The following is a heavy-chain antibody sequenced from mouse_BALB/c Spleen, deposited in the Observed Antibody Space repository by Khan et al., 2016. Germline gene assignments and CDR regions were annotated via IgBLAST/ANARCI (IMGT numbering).Heavy chain of an antibody. CDR2: ISSGGST. D-gene: IGHD1-3*01. CDR3: GRGPYIVDY. J-gene: IGHJ2*01. V-gene: IGHV5-6-5*01. Sequence: EVELVESGGDLVKPGGSLKLSCAASGFTFSSYAMSWVRQTPEKRLDWVASISSGGSTYYPDSVKGRFTISRDNGRNILYLQMSSLRSEDTVMYYCGRGPYIVDYWGQGTTLTVSS. CDR1: GFTFSSYA.